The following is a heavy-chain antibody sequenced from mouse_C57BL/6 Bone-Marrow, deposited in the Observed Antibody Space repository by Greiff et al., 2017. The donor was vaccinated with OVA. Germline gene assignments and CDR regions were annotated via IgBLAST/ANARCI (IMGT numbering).Heavy chain of an antibody. D-gene: IGHD2-4*01. J-gene: IGHJ3*01. CDR3: ARGVRDYDRVFAY. Sequence: QVQLKQSGAELVKPGASVKMSCKASGYTFTTYPIEWMKQNHGKSLEWIGNFHPYNDDTKYNEKFKGKATLTVEKSSSSVYLELSRLTSDDSAVYYCARGVRDYDRVFAYWGQGTLVTVSA. CDR2: FHPYNDDT. CDR1: GYTFTTYP. V-gene: IGHV1-47*01.